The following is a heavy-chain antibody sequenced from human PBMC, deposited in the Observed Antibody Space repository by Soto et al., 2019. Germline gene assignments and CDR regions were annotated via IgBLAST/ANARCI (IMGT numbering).Heavy chain of an antibody. CDR2: INHSGST. CDR3: AREYYYGSGSKIYYYYYGMDV. CDR1: GGSFSGYY. D-gene: IGHD3-10*01. V-gene: IGHV4-34*01. Sequence: SETLSLTCAVYGGSFSGYYWSWIRQPPGKGLEWIGEINHSGSTNYNPSLKSRVTLSVDTSKNQFSLKLSSVTAADTAVYYCAREYYYGSGSKIYYYYYGMDVWGQGTTVTVS. J-gene: IGHJ6*02.